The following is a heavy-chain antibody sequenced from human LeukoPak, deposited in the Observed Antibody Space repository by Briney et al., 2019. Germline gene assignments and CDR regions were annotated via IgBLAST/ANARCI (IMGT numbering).Heavy chain of an antibody. D-gene: IGHD6-13*01. J-gene: IGHJ2*01. Sequence: EASVKVSCKVSGYTLTELSMHWVRQAPGKGLEWMGGFDPEDGETIYAQKFQGRVTMTEDTSTDTAYMELSSLRSEDTAVYYCATVHSSSPEIQNFDLWGRGTLVTVSS. V-gene: IGHV1-24*01. CDR2: FDPEDGET. CDR3: ATVHSSSPEIQNFDL. CDR1: GYTLTELS.